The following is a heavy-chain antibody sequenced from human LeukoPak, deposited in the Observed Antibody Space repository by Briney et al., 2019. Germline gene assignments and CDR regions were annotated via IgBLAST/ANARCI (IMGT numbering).Heavy chain of an antibody. CDR3: AKWDYAGMTRAFDI. CDR2: ISHDGSKK. CDR1: GFTFSSYG. J-gene: IGHJ3*02. D-gene: IGHD3-16*01. V-gene: IGHV3-30*18. Sequence: GGSLRLSCAASGFTFSSYGMHWVRQAPDKGLEWLAAISHDGSKKYYADSVNGRFTISRDNSKNTLWLQMNSLRAEDTAVYYCAKWDYAGMTRAFDIWGQGTLVTFSS.